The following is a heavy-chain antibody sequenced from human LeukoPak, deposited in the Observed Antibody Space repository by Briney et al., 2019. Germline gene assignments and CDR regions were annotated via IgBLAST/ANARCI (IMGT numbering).Heavy chain of an antibody. CDR3: TTARVGY. J-gene: IGHJ4*02. Sequence: NPGGSLRLSCEASGFTFTDAWMSWVRQAPGKGLEWVGSIKTKTDGETTDYAAAVTGRFTISRDDSKNTVYLQMNSLTSDDTGVYYCTTARVGYWGQGTLVTVSS. CDR1: GFTFTDAW. V-gene: IGHV3-15*01. CDR2: IKTKTDGETT.